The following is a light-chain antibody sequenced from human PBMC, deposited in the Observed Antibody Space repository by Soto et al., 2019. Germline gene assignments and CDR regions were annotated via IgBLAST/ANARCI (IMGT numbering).Light chain of an antibody. Sequence: EIVLTQPPGTLSLSSGERATLSCRASQSVTNNYLAWYQQKPGQAPRLLIYGASSRATGIPDRFSGSGSGTDFTLTISRLEPEDFAVYYCQQYGSSPPSITFGQGTRLEIK. CDR3: QQYGSSPPSIT. CDR2: GAS. CDR1: QSVTNNY. V-gene: IGKV3-20*01. J-gene: IGKJ5*01.